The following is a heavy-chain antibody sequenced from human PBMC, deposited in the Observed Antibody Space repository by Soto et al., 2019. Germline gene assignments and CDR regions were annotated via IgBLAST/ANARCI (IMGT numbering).Heavy chain of an antibody. CDR1: GGSISSGDYY. D-gene: IGHD4-17*01. CDR3: ARYFGDYVWWFDP. V-gene: IGHV4-30-4*01. J-gene: IGHJ5*02. CDR2: IYYSGST. Sequence: QVQLQESGPGLVKPSQTLSLTCTVSGGSISSGDYYWSWIRQPPGKGLEWIGYIYYSGSTYYNPSLKSRVTLSVDTSKNQFSLKLSSVTAADTAVYYCARYFGDYVWWFDPWGQGTLVTVSS.